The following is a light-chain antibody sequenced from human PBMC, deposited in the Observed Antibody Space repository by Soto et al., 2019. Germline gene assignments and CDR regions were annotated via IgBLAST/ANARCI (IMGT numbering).Light chain of an antibody. CDR3: QQVNSFPFT. Sequence: DIQMTQSPSSVSASVGDRVTITCRASQGINSWLAWYQQKPGKAPKLLIFAASTLQTGVPSRFSGSGSGTDFTLTISRLQPEDFATYYCQQVNSFPFTFGPGTKVDIK. CDR2: AAS. J-gene: IGKJ3*01. V-gene: IGKV1-12*01. CDR1: QGINSW.